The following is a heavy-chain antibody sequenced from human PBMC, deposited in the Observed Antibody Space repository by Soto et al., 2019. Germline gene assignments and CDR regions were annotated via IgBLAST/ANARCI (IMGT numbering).Heavy chain of an antibody. D-gene: IGHD6-19*01. CDR3: ARGSSGDFDY. V-gene: IGHV3-30*14. Sequence: QVQLVESGGGVVQPGRSLRLSCAASGFTFSSYAMHWVRQAPGKGLEWVAVISYDGSNKYYADSVKGRFTISRENAKNSLYLQMNSLRAGDTAVYYCARGSSGDFDYWGQGTLVTVSS. J-gene: IGHJ4*02. CDR1: GFTFSSYA. CDR2: ISYDGSNK.